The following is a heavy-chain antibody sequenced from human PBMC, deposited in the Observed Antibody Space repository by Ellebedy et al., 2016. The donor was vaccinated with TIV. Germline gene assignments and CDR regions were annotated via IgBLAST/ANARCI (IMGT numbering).Heavy chain of an antibody. CDR1: GFTFSSYW. D-gene: IGHD6-19*01. CDR3: ARDLPLSSGEDY. Sequence: GESLKISXAASGFTFSSYWMHWVRQAPGKGLVWVSRINSDGSSTSYADSVKGRFTISRDNAKNTLYLQMNSLRAEDTAVYYCARDLPLSSGEDYWGQGTLVTVSS. CDR2: INSDGSST. V-gene: IGHV3-74*01. J-gene: IGHJ4*02.